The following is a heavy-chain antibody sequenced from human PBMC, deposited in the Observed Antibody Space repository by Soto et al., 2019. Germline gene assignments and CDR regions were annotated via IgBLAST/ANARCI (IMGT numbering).Heavy chain of an antibody. CDR1: GGSISSYY. J-gene: IGHJ6*03. CDR3: ARHPTPSHSENYDFWSGYEGYYYYYMDV. V-gene: IGHV4-59*08. CDR2: IYYSGST. Sequence: SETLSLTCTVSGGSISSYYWSWIRQPPGKGLEWIGYIYYSGSTNYNPSLKSRVTISVDTSKNQFALKLSSVTATDTAVYYCARHPTPSHSENYDFWSGYEGYYYYYMDVWGKGTTVTVSS. D-gene: IGHD3-3*01.